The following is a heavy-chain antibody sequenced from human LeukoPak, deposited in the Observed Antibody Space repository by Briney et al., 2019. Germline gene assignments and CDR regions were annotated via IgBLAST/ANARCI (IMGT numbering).Heavy chain of an antibody. CDR3: ARGRYSGTTYYFDY. Sequence: GGSLRLSCAASGFTFSSYWMHWVRQAPGKGLEWVSGISWNSGSIGYVDSVKGRFTISRDNAKNSLYLQMNSLRAEDTAMYYCARGRYSGTTYYFDYWGQGTLVTVSS. D-gene: IGHD5-12*01. J-gene: IGHJ4*02. CDR2: ISWNSGSI. V-gene: IGHV3-9*01. CDR1: GFTFSSYW.